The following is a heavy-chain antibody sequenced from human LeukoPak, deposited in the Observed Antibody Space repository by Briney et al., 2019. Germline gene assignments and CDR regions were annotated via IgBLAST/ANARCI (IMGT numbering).Heavy chain of an antibody. CDR2: INHSGST. CDR3: SSSGYYGAGY. V-gene: IGHV4-34*01. J-gene: IGHJ4*02. Sequence: SETLSLTCAVYGGSFSGYYWSWIRQPPGKGLEWIGEINHSGSTNYNPSLKSRVTISADTSKNQFSLKLSSVTAADTAVYYCSSSGYYGAGYWGQGTLVTVSS. CDR1: GGSFSGYY. D-gene: IGHD3-22*01.